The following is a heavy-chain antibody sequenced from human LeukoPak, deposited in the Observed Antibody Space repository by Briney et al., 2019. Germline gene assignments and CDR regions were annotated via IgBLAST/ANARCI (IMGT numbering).Heavy chain of an antibody. Sequence: WISAYNGNTNYAQKLQGRVTMTTDTSTSTAYMELRSLRSDDTAVYYCARDDYYDSSGYYDYWGQGTLVTVSS. CDR3: ARDDYYDSSGYYDY. J-gene: IGHJ4*02. D-gene: IGHD3-22*01. V-gene: IGHV1-18*01. CDR2: ISAYNGNT.